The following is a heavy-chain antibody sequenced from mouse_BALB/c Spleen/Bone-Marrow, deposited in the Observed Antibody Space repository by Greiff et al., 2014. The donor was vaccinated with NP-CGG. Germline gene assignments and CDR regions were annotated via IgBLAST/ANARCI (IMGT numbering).Heavy chain of an antibody. CDR2: ISNGGGST. CDR3: ARQIYFPYFDY. Sequence: VQLKESGGGLVQPGGSLKLSCAASGFTFSSYTMSWVRQTPEKRLEWVAYISNGGGSTYYPDTVKGRFTISRDNAENTLYLQMSSLKSEDTAMYYCARQIYFPYFDYWGQGTTLTVSS. J-gene: IGHJ2*01. D-gene: IGHD2-1*01. V-gene: IGHV5-12-2*01. CDR1: GFTFSSYT.